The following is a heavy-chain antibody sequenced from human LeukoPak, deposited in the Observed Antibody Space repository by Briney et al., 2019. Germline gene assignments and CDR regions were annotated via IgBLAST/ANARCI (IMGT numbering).Heavy chain of an antibody. CDR1: GGSFSGYY. CDR3: ARRLPSWLLLGWDYGMDV. J-gene: IGHJ6*02. CDR2: INHSGST. D-gene: IGHD2-21*01. Sequence: SETLSLTCAVYGGSFSGYYWSWIRQPPGKGLEWIGEINHSGSTNYNPSLKSRVTISVDTSKNQFSLKLSSVTAADTAVYYCARRLPSWLLLGWDYGMDVWGQGTTVTVSS. V-gene: IGHV4-34*01.